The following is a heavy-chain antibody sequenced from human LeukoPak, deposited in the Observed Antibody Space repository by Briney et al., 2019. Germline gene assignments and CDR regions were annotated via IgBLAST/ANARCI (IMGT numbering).Heavy chain of an antibody. V-gene: IGHV3-33*01. CDR1: GYTFSSYG. CDR2: IWYDGSKK. CDR3: VGDPGVRGSYYDY. Sequence: PGRSLRLSCAASGYTFSSYGMHWVRQAPGKGLEWVAAIWYDGSKKYYADSVKGRFTISREDSKNTLFLQMNSLRAEDTAVYYCVGDPGVRGSYYDYWSQGTLVTVSS. J-gene: IGHJ4*02. D-gene: IGHD3-10*01.